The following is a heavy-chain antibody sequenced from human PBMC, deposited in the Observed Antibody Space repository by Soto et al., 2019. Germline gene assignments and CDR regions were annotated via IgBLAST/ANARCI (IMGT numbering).Heavy chain of an antibody. CDR3: AKDSTYNYIWGTYRLGY. CDR2: ISYDGNNI. J-gene: IGHJ4*02. CDR1: GFTFRSYA. Sequence: QVQLVESGGGVVQPGRSLRLSCAASGFTFRSYAMHWVRQAPGKGPEWLAVISYDGNNIKYADSVKGRFTISRDNSENALYLQMNSLRVEDTAVYYCAKDSTYNYIWGTYRLGYWGQGTLVTVSS. D-gene: IGHD3-16*02. V-gene: IGHV3-30*18.